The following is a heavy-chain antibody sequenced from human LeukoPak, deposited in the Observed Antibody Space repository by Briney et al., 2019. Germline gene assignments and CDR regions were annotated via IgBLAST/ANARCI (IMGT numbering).Heavy chain of an antibody. CDR3: ARVGGSQQQLVHFGY. D-gene: IGHD6-13*01. V-gene: IGHV4-31*03. CDR1: GGSISSGGYY. J-gene: IGHJ4*02. CDR2: IYYSGST. Sequence: SETLSLTCTVSGGSISSGGYYWSWIRQHPGKGLEWIGYIYYSGSTYYNPSIKSRVTISVDTSKNQFSLKLSSGTAADTAVYYGARVGGSQQQLVHFGYWGQGTLVTVSS.